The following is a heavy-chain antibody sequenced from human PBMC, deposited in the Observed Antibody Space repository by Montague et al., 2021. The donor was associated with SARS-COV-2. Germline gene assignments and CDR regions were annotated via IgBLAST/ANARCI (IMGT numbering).Heavy chain of an antibody. CDR3: ASSGITLTGLDAFDI. J-gene: IGHJ3*02. CDR1: GDSVSGQGVA. D-gene: IGHD3-9*01. Sequence: CAISGDSVSGQGVAWNWIRQSPSRGLEWLGRTYYRSKWDSDYAEXVKRRLVITPDTSKNQVSLQLNSVIPEDTAVYFCASSGITLTGLDAFDIWGQGTMVTVSS. V-gene: IGHV6-1*01. CDR2: TYYRSKWDS.